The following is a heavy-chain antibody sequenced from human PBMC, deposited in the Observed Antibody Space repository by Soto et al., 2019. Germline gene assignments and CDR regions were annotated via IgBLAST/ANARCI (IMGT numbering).Heavy chain of an antibody. Sequence: SETLSLTCTVSGGSISSSSYYWGWIRQPPGKGLEWIGSIYYSGNTIYNPSLKSRVTISVDMSKNQFSLKLSSVAAADTAVYYCARHDATARKAGFDPWGQGTLVTVSS. V-gene: IGHV4-39*01. CDR1: GGSISSSSYY. CDR3: ARHDATARKAGFDP. CDR2: IYYSGNT. D-gene: IGHD2-15*01. J-gene: IGHJ5*02.